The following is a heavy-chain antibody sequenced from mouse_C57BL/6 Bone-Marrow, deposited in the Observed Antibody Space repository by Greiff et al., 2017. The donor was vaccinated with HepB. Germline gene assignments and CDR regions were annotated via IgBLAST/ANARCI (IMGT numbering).Heavy chain of an antibody. Sequence: EVQLQQSGAELVRPGASVKLSCTASGFNIKDDYMHWVKQRPEQGLEWIGWIDPENGDTEYASKFQGKATITAYTSSNTAYLQLSSLTSEDTAVYYCTARGSSGPWFDYWGQGTLITVSA. D-gene: IGHD1-1*01. CDR3: TARGSSGPWFDY. J-gene: IGHJ3*01. CDR2: IDPENGDT. V-gene: IGHV14-4*01. CDR1: GFNIKDDY.